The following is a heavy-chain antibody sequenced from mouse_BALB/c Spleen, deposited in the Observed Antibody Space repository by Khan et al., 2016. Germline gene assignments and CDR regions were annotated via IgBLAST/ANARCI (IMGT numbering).Heavy chain of an antibody. CDR3: TTKVYYFDY. Sequence: EVELVESGGGLVKPGGSLKLSCAAAGFTFSSYAMSWVRQTPEKRLEWVASISSGGSSFYPDILKDRFTISRDNARNTLSLQMSSLRSEDTAMYYCTTKVYYFDYWGQGTTLTVSS. CDR1: GFTFSSYA. V-gene: IGHV5-6-5*01. J-gene: IGHJ2*01. CDR2: ISSGGSS.